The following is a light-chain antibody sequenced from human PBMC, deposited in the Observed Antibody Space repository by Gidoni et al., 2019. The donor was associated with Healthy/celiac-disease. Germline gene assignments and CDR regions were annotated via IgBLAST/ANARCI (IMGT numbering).Light chain of an antibody. CDR3: QQSYSTPRT. CDR2: AAS. J-gene: IGKJ1*01. Sequence: DIQMTQSPSSLSASVGDRVTIPCRAGQSISSYLNWYQQKPGKAPKLLTYAASSLQSGVPSRFSGSGSGTDFTLTISSLQPEDFATYYCQQSYSTPRTFGQGTKVEIK. CDR1: QSISSY. V-gene: IGKV1-39*01.